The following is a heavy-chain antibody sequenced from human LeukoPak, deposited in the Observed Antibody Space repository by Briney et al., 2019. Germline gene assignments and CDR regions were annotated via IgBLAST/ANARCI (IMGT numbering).Heavy chain of an antibody. D-gene: IGHD2-15*01. Sequence: SETLSLTCAVYGGSFSGYYWSWIRQPPGKGLEWIGEINHSGSTNYNPSLKSRVTISVDTSKNQFSLKLSSVTAADTAVYYCARVARYCSGGSCRQRTKKLYYYYYMEVWGKGTTVTVSS. V-gene: IGHV4-34*01. CDR3: ARVARYCSGGSCRQRTKKLYYYYYMEV. J-gene: IGHJ6*03. CDR1: GGSFSGYY. CDR2: INHSGST.